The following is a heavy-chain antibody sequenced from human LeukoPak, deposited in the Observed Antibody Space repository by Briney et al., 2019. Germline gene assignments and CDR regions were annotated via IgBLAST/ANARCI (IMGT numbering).Heavy chain of an antibody. V-gene: IGHV4-39*01. CDR2: IYYSGST. J-gene: IGHJ4*02. D-gene: IGHD3-9*01. Sequence: PSETLSLTCTVSGGSISSSSYYWGWIRQSPGKGLEWIGSIYYSGSTYYNSSLKSRVTISVDTSKNQFSLKLNSVTAADTAVYYCARGSYDVLTGYSTLGEYWGQGTLVTVSS. CDR3: ARGSYDVLTGYSTLGEY. CDR1: GGSISSSSYY.